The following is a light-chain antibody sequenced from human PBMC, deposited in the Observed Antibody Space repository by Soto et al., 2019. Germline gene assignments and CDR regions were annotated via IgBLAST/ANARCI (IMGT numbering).Light chain of an antibody. CDR1: SSDVGGYNY. V-gene: IGLV2-11*01. CDR2: DVS. Sequence: QSALTQPRSVSGSPGQSVTISCTGTSSDVGGYNYVSWYQQHPGKAPKLMIFDVSQRPSGVPDRFSGSKSGNTASLTISGLQAEDEADCYCSSYAGSDVVFGGGTKLTVL. J-gene: IGLJ2*01. CDR3: SSYAGSDVV.